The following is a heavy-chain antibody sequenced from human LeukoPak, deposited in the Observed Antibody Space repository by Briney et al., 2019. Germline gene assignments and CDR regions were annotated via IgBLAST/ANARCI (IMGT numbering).Heavy chain of an antibody. CDR3: ARFFVGLGELIVFDF. J-gene: IGHJ3*01. V-gene: IGHV1-2*02. D-gene: IGHD3-16*01. CDR1: GYTFIGYY. CDR2: INPNSGGT. Sequence: ASVKVSSKASGYTFIGYYMHWVRQAPGQGLEWMGWINPNSGGTNYAQKFQGRVTMTRDTSISTAYMELSRLRSDDTAVYYCARFFVGLGELIVFDFGAQGKMATV.